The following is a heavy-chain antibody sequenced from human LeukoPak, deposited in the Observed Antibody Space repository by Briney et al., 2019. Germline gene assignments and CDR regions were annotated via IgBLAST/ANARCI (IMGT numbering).Heavy chain of an antibody. CDR3: ARDQYDTWSRRGNFDS. D-gene: IGHD3-3*01. J-gene: IGHJ4*02. CDR1: GFIFSNSW. CDR2: IKLDGSEK. V-gene: IGHV3-7*03. Sequence: GGSLRLSCAASGFIFSNSWMSWVRQAPGKGLEWVANIKLDGSEKNYVDSVKGRFTISRDNTKNSLYLQMNSLRTEDTAVFYCARDQYDTWSRRGNFDSWGQGTLVIVSS.